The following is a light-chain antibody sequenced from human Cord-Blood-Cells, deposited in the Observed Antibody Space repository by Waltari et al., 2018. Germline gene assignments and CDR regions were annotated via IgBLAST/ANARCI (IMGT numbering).Light chain of an antibody. J-gene: IGLJ3*02. CDR3: SSYTSSSTLV. V-gene: IGLV2-14*01. Sequence: QSALTQPASVSGSPGQSITISCTGTSSDGGGYNYVSWYQQHPGKAPKLMIYDFSKRPSGVSNRFSGSKSGNTASLTISGLQAEDEADYYCSSYTSSSTLVFGGGTKLTVL. CDR1: SSDGGGYNY. CDR2: DFS.